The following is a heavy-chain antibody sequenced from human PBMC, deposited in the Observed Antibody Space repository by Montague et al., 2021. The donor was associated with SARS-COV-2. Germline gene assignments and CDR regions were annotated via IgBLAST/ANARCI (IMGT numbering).Heavy chain of an antibody. CDR3: AKNRDIFWFGEGRDSMDV. Sequence: SRRISCAASGFTFNNFAMHWVRQAPGKGLEWVAVISYDGSIKYYSDSFSGLFTISRDSSQKTLYLQMNSLSGEDTAVYYCAKNRDIFWFGEGRDSMDVWGQGTTVIVSS. J-gene: IGHJ6*02. CDR1: GFTFNNFA. D-gene: IGHD3-10*01. CDR2: ISYDGSIK. V-gene: IGHV3-30*18.